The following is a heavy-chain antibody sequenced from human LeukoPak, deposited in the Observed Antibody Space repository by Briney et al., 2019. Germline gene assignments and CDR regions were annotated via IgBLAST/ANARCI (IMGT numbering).Heavy chain of an antibody. CDR3: ARDGYDFVDY. CDR1: GFTFSSYA. J-gene: IGHJ4*02. CDR2: ISYDGSNK. D-gene: IGHD3-3*01. V-gene: IGHV3-30-3*01. Sequence: PGRSLRLSCAASGFTFSSYAMHWVRQAPGKGLEWVAVISYDGSNKYYADSVKGRFTISRDNSKNTLYLQMNSLRAEDTAVYYCARDGYDFVDYWGQGTLVTVSS.